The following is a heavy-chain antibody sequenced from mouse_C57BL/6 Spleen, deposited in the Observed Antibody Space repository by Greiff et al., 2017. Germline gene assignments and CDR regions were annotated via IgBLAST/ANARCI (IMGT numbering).Heavy chain of an antibody. CDR3: ARGGSGSYGYFDV. D-gene: IGHD6-1*01. V-gene: IGHV1-64*01. J-gene: IGHJ1*03. CDR1: GYTFTSYW. CDR2: IHPNSGST. Sequence: QVQLKQPGAELVKPGASVKLSCKASGYTFTSYWMHWVKQRPGQGLEWIGMIHPNSGSTNYNEKFKGKATLTVDKSSSTAYMHLSSLTSEDSAVYYGARGGSGSYGYFDVWGTGTTVTVSS.